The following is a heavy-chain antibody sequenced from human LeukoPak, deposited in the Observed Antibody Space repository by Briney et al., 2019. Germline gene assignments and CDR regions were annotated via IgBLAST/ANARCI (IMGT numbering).Heavy chain of an antibody. CDR2: ISGSSGST. Sequence: GGSLRLSCAASGFTFSSYAMSWVRQAPGKGLEWVSAISGSSGSTYYADSVKGRFTISRDNSKNTLYLQMNSLRAEDTAVYYCATTPEITIFGVVIDYYYYYGMDVWGQGTTVTVSS. V-gene: IGHV3-23*01. J-gene: IGHJ6*02. D-gene: IGHD3-3*01. CDR1: GFTFSSYA. CDR3: ATTPEITIFGVVIDYYYYYGMDV.